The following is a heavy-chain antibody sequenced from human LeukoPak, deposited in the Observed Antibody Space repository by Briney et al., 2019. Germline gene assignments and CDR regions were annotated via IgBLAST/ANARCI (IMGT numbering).Heavy chain of an antibody. CDR1: GGSISSYY. CDR2: IYTSGST. Sequence: SETLSLTCTVSGGSISSYYSSWIRQPAGKGLEWIGRIYTSGSTNYNPSLKSRVTMSVDTSKNQFSLKLSSVTAADTAVYYCARGDYYGSENWFDPWGQGTLVTVSS. D-gene: IGHD3-10*01. V-gene: IGHV4-4*07. J-gene: IGHJ5*02. CDR3: ARGDYYGSENWFDP.